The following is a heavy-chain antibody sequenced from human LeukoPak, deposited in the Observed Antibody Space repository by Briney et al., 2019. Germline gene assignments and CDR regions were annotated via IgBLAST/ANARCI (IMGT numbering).Heavy chain of an antibody. J-gene: IGHJ3*02. D-gene: IGHD3-22*01. V-gene: IGHV4-59*01. CDR1: GGSISSYY. CDR3: ARETVSLPYYYDSSGYYPRAFDI. CDR2: IYYSGST. Sequence: SETLSLTCTVSGGSISSYYWSWIRQPPGKGLEWLGYIYYSGSTNYNPSLKSRVTISVDTSKNQFSLKLSSVTAADTAVYYCARETVSLPYYYDSSGYYPRAFDIWGQGTMVTVSS.